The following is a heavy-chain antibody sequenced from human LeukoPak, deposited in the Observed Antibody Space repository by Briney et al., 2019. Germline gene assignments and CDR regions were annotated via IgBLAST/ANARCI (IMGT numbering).Heavy chain of an antibody. J-gene: IGHJ5*02. D-gene: IGHD2-2*01. V-gene: IGHV4-39*07. CDR3: ARAPRGYCSSTSCWGRWFDP. CDR1: GGSISSRSYY. Sequence: SETLSLTCTVSGGSISSRSYYWGWIRQPPGKGLEWIGSIYYSGSTYYNPSLKSRVTISVDTSKNQFSLRLSSVTAADTAVYYCARAPRGYCSSTSCWGRWFDPWGQGTLVTVSS. CDR2: IYYSGST.